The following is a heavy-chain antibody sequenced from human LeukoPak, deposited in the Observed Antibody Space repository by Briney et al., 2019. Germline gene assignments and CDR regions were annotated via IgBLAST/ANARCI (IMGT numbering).Heavy chain of an antibody. CDR3: ARVKSGYDTYYFDY. D-gene: IGHD5-12*01. V-gene: IGHV3-11*01. CDR2: ISSSGSTI. CDR1: GFTFSDYY. Sequence: SGGSLRLSCAASGFTFSDYYMSWIRQAPGKGLEWVSYISSSGSTIYYADSVKGRFTISRDNAKNSLYLQMNSLRAEDTAVYYCARVKSGYDTYYFDYWGQGTLVTVSS. J-gene: IGHJ4*02.